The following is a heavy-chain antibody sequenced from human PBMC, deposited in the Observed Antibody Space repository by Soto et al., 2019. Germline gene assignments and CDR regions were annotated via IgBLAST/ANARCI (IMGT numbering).Heavy chain of an antibody. Sequence: QVQLVQSGAEVKKPGASVKVSCKASGYTFTSYGISWVRQAPGQGLEWMGWISAYNGNTNYAQKLQGRVTMTRHTSTSTSYTELTSLRSDDTAVYSCARDLGRLVHVPAASRDYYYYPMDVWGQGTTVTVSS. CDR1: GYTFTSYG. CDR2: ISAYNGNT. V-gene: IGHV1-18*01. J-gene: IGHJ6*02. D-gene: IGHD2-2*01. CDR3: ARDLGRLVHVPAASRDYYYYPMDV.